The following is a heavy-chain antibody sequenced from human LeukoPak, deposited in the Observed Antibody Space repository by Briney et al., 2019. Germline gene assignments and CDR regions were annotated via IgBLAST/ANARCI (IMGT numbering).Heavy chain of an antibody. CDR2: INHSGST. CDR1: GGSFSGYY. J-gene: IGHJ6*03. V-gene: IGHV4-34*01. CDR3: ARKVYYYDSSGYYYARYYYYYMDV. D-gene: IGHD3-22*01. Sequence: SETLSLTCAVYGGSFSGYYWSWIRQPPGKGLEWIGEINHSGSTNYNPSLKSRVTISVDTSKNQFSLKLSSVTAADTAVYYCARKVYYYDSSGYYYARYYYYYMDVWGKGTTVTISS.